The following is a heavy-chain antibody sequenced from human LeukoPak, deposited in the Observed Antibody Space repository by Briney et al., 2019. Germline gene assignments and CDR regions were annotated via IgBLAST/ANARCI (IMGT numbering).Heavy chain of an antibody. CDR3: ATSFRSGYFHPFDY. CDR2: ISSSSSYI. D-gene: IGHD3-3*01. Sequence: PGGSLRLSCAASGFTFSSYGMHWVRQAPGKGLEWVSSISSSSSYIYYADSVKGRFTISRDNAKNSLYLQMNSLRAEDTAVYYCATSFRSGYFHPFDYWGQGTLVTVSS. J-gene: IGHJ4*02. V-gene: IGHV3-21*01. CDR1: GFTFSSYG.